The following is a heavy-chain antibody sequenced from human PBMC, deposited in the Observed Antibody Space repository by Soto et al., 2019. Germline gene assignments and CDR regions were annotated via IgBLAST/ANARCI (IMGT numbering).Heavy chain of an antibody. CDR2: INHSGST. V-gene: IGHV4-34*01. CDR3: AGGYSGYGGAFDI. J-gene: IGHJ3*02. D-gene: IGHD5-12*01. Sequence: QVQLQQWGAGLLKPSETLSLTCAVYGGSFSGYYWSWIRQPPGKGLEWIGEINHSGSTNYNPSLKRRVTISVDTSKNQFSLKLSAGTAADTAVDYCAGGYSGYGGAFDIWGQGTMVTVSS. CDR1: GGSFSGYY.